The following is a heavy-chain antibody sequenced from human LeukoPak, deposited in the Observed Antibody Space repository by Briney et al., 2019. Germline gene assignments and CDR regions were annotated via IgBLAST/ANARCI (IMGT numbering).Heavy chain of an antibody. J-gene: IGHJ4*02. V-gene: IGHV3-15*01. CDR2: IKSKTDGGTT. CDR1: GFTFSSYA. Sequence: GGSLRLSCAASGFTFSSYAMSWVRQAPGKGLEWVGRIKSKTDGGTTDYAAPVKGRFTISRDDSKNTLYLQMNSLKTEDTAVYYCTTDLFLEWLLTTHDYWGQGTLVTVSS. D-gene: IGHD3-3*01. CDR3: TTDLFLEWLLTTHDY.